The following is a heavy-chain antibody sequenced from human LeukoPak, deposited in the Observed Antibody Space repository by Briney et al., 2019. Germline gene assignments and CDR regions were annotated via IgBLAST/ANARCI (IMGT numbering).Heavy chain of an antibody. CDR2: ISSSSSYI. CDR1: GFTFSSYS. CDR3: ASKERRAAAANGSY. Sequence: KPGGSLTLSCAASGFTFSSYSWNWVRQAPGKGLEWVSSISSSSSYIYYADSVKGRFTISRDNAKDSLYLQMNSLRAEDTAVYYCASKERRAAAANGSYWGQGTLVSVSS. V-gene: IGHV3-21*01. J-gene: IGHJ4*02. D-gene: IGHD6-13*01.